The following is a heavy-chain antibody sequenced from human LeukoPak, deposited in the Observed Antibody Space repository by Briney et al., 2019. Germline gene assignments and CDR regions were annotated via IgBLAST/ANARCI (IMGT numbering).Heavy chain of an antibody. V-gene: IGHV3-7*01. CDR1: GFTFNTYL. CDR2: IKEDQSAK. D-gene: IGHD3-10*01. Sequence: PVGSLRLSCAASGFTFNTYLMAWARQAQGKGLEWVANIKEDQSAKHQADSLKGQFTISRDNARNPVYLQMSSLRGDDTAVYDCARDVGGSLDYWGQGNLVTVS. J-gene: IGHJ4*02. CDR3: ARDVGGSLDY.